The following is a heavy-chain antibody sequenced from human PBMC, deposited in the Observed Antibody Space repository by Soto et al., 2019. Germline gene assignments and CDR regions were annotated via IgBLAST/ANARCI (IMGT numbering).Heavy chain of an antibody. J-gene: IGHJ6*02. V-gene: IGHV4-30-4*01. CDR3: ARVGARPYYGMDV. CDR1: GGSISSGDYY. CDR2: IYYSGST. Sequence: SETLSLTCTVSGGSISSGDYYWSWIRQPPGKGLEWIGYIYYSGSTYSNPSLKSRVTISVDTSKNQFSLKLSSVTAADTAVYYCARVGARPYYGMDVWGQGTTVTVSS. D-gene: IGHD6-6*01.